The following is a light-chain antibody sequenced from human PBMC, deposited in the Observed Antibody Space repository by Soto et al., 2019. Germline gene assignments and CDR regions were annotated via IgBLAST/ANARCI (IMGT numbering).Light chain of an antibody. Sequence: QSALTQPASVSGSPGQSITISCTGTSSDVGGYNYVYWYQQHPGKAPKLMIYEVSNRPSGVSNRFSGSKSGNTASLTISGPQAEDEADYYCSSYTSSSTPYVFGTGTKLTVL. CDR2: EVS. V-gene: IGLV2-14*01. CDR3: SSYTSSSTPYV. J-gene: IGLJ1*01. CDR1: SSDVGGYNY.